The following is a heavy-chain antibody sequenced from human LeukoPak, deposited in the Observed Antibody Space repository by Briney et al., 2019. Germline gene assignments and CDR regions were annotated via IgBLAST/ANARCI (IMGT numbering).Heavy chain of an antibody. CDR1: GGSISSYY. CDR2: IYYSGST. CDR3: AREKEFTSFNY. V-gene: IGHV4-59*01. Sequence: SETLSLTCTVSGGSISSYYWSWIRQPPGNGLEWIGYIYYSGSTNYNPSLKSRVTISVDTSKNQFSLKLSSVTAADTAVYYCAREKEFTSFNYWGQGTLVTVSS. D-gene: IGHD3-10*01. J-gene: IGHJ4*02.